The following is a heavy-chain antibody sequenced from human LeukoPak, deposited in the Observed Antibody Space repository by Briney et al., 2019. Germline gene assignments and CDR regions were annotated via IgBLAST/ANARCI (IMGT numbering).Heavy chain of an antibody. CDR1: GGSFSGYY. V-gene: IGHV4-34*01. Sequence: PSETLSLTCAVYGGSFSGYYWSWIRQPPGKGLEWIGEINHSGSTNYNPSLESRVTISVDTSKNQFSLKLSSVTAADTAVYYCARGKGSWFDPWGQGTLVTVSS. CDR2: INHSGST. CDR3: ARGKGSWFDP. J-gene: IGHJ5*02.